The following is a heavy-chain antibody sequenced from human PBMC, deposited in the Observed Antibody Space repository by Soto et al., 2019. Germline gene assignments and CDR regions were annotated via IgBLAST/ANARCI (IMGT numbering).Heavy chain of an antibody. Sequence: GESLKISCKGSGYSFTSYWISWVRQMPGKGLEWMGRIDPSDSYTNYSPSFQGHVTISADKSISTAYLQWSSLKASDTAMYYCASRKYSSPQGPLYYYGMDVWGQGTTVTVSS. J-gene: IGHJ6*02. CDR3: ASRKYSSPQGPLYYYGMDV. CDR2: IDPSDSYT. D-gene: IGHD6-6*01. V-gene: IGHV5-10-1*01. CDR1: GYSFTSYW.